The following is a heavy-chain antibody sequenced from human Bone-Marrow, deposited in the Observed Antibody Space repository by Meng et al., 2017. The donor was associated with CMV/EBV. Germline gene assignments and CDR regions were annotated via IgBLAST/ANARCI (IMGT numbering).Heavy chain of an antibody. V-gene: IGHV1-69*05. CDR1: GGTFSSYA. Sequence: SVKVSCKASGGTFSSYAISWVRQAPGQGLEWMGGIIPIFGTANYAQKFQGRVTITTDESTSTAYMELSSLRSEDTAVYYCARGTRDPYAILTGYYSFPLDYWGQGTLVTVSS. J-gene: IGHJ4*02. D-gene: IGHD3-9*01. CDR2: IIPIFGTA. CDR3: ARGTRDPYAILTGYYSFPLDY.